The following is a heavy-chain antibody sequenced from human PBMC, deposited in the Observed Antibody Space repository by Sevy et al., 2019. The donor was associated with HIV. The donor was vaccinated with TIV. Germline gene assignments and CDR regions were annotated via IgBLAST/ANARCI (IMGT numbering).Heavy chain of an antibody. CDR2: ISSSSTYI. J-gene: IGHJ4*02. D-gene: IGHD2-2*01. CDR1: GFTFSSYT. V-gene: IGHV3-21*01. Sequence: GGSLRLSCAASGFTFSSYTMNWVRQAPGKGLEWVSSISSSSTYIYYADSLKGRLTISRDNAKNSVYLQMKSLRAEDTAVYYCARDGGCTSTSCLLYFDYWGQGTLVTVSS. CDR3: ARDGGCTSTSCLLYFDY.